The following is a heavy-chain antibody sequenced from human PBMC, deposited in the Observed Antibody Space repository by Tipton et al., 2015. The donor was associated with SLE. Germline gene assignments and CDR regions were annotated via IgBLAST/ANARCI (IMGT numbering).Heavy chain of an antibody. J-gene: IGHJ6*03. CDR1: GDTISDHY. D-gene: IGHD6-19*01. CDR3: ARCNSSGWPYYYYYYMDV. CDR2: ISYSGST. V-gene: IGHV4-59*08. Sequence: TLSLTCTVSGDTISDHYWSWIRQPPGKGLEWIGYISYSGSTYYNPSLKSRVTISVDTSKNQFSLKLSSVTAADTAVYYCARCNSSGWPYYYYYYMDVWGKGTTVTVSS.